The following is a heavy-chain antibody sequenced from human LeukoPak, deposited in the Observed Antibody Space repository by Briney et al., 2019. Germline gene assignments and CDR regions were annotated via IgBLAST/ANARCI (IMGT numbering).Heavy chain of an antibody. J-gene: IGHJ4*02. CDR1: GGSFSGYY. Sequence: PSETLSLTCAVYGGSFSGYYWSWIRQPPGKGLEWIGEINHSGSTNYNPSLKGRVTISVDTSKNQFSLKLSSVTAADTAVYYCARITTPRSPLVVPAAVHFDYWGQGTLVTVSS. D-gene: IGHD2-2*01. V-gene: IGHV4-34*01. CDR2: INHSGST. CDR3: ARITTPRSPLVVPAAVHFDY.